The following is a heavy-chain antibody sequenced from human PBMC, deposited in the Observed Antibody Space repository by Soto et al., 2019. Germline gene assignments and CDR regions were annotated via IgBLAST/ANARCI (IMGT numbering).Heavy chain of an antibody. D-gene: IGHD3-3*01. J-gene: IGHJ5*02. CDR1: GAYMVNSSFY. V-gene: IGHV4-39*01. CDR3: VGQLEWLEHWFGL. Sequence: PLVTLSHPWTVSGAYMVNSSFYWGWIRKPPGKGLEWIGSIYYTGIPYYNPSLKSRVSISIETSRNQFSLDLSSVTAADTAVYYCVGQLEWLEHWFGLWGRGTLVTVSS. CDR2: IYYTGIP.